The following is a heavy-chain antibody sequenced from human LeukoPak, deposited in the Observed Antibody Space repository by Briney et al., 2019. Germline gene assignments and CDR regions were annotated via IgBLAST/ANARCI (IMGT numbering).Heavy chain of an antibody. CDR1: GFTFSSYA. V-gene: IGHV3-23*01. J-gene: IGHJ4*02. Sequence: GGSLRLSCAASGFTFSSYAMSWVRQAPGKGLEWVSAISGSGGSTYYADSVKGRFTISRDNSKNTLYLQMNSLRAEDTAVYYCAKDPRWYRSGSFTYFDYWGQGTLVTVSS. CDR3: AKDPRWYRSGSFTYFDY. D-gene: IGHD3-10*01. CDR2: ISGSGGST.